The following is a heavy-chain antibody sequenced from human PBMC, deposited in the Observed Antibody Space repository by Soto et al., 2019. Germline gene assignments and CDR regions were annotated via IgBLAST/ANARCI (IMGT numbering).Heavy chain of an antibody. D-gene: IGHD3-10*01. Sequence: QVQLQQWGAGLLKPSETLSLTCAVYGGSFSDHYWIWIRQPPGKGLEWIGEVNHHGSTNYNPSLKSRVTISAATFMNQFSLSLRSVAAADAALYYCARGISMQVLSQREAPDKYHFYSWGQGTRVTFS. CDR2: VNHHGST. CDR3: ARGISMQVLSQREAPDKYHFYS. CDR1: GGSFSDHY. J-gene: IGHJ4*02. V-gene: IGHV4-34*01.